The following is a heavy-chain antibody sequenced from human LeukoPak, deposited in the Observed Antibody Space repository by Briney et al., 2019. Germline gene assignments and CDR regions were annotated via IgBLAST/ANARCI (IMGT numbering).Heavy chain of an antibody. CDR1: GGSFSGYY. CDR3: AINRGGDDAFDI. J-gene: IGHJ3*02. D-gene: IGHD2-21*02. CDR2: INHNGST. V-gene: IGHV4-34*01. Sequence: SETLSLTCAVYGGSFSGYYWSWIRQPPGKGLEWIGEINHNGSTNYNPSLKSRVTISVDTSKNQFSLKLSPVTAADTAVYYCAINRGGDDAFDIWGQGTMVTVSS.